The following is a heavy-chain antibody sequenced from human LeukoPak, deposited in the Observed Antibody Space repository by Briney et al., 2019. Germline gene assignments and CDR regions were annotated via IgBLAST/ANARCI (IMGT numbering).Heavy chain of an antibody. Sequence: PGGSLRLSCAASGFTFSSYGMHWVRQAPGKGLEWVAFIRYDGSNKYYADSVKGRFTISRDNSRNTLYLQMDSLRDEDTAVYYCARLRSTDDYWGQGTLVTVSS. J-gene: IGHJ4*02. CDR3: ARLRSTDDY. D-gene: IGHD1-26*01. CDR1: GFTFSSYG. V-gene: IGHV3-30*02. CDR2: IRYDGSNK.